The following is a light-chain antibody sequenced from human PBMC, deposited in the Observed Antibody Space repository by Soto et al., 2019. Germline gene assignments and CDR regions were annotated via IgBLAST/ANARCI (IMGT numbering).Light chain of an antibody. J-gene: IGKJ1*01. CDR2: GAS. CDR1: QSINRY. Sequence: EMVMTQSPASLSGSPRETATLSCRASQSINRYLAWYQHKPGQAPRLLTHGASPRSTGVPARFSGSGSGTEFTPTIPGLQSEDSAIYYCHQYHGWPWTFGQGTKVDIK. CDR3: HQYHGWPWT. V-gene: IGKV3-15*01.